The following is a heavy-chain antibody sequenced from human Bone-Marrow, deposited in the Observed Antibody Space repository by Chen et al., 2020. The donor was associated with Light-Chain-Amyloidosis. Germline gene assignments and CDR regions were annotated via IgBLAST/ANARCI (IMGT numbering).Heavy chain of an antibody. J-gene: IGHJ4*02. CDR3: ASEVWFGERGGKHY. CDR2: ISRTGRNT. V-gene: IGHV3-23*01. CDR1: GFTFSNYG. D-gene: IGHD3-10*01. Sequence: EVQLLESGGGLVQPGGSLRLSCAASGFTFSNYGMSWVRQAPGKGLEWVSVISRTGRNTYYADSVKGRFTISRDNSKNTLYLQVNSLRVEDTAVYYCASEVWFGERGGKHYWGQGTLVTVSS.